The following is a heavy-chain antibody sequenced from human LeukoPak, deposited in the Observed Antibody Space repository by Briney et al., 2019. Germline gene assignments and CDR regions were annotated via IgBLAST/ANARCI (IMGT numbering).Heavy chain of an antibody. D-gene: IGHD6-13*01. CDR3: ARDRIEQQRTLGRSSNYYYYYYMDV. Sequence: GGSLRLSCATSEFTFSSYNMNWVRQAPGKGLEWVSYISSSSSTIYYADSVEGRFTISRDNAKNSLYLQMNSLRAEDTAVYYCARDRIEQQRTLGRSSNYYYYYYMDVWGKGTTVTVSS. CDR2: ISSSSSTI. V-gene: IGHV3-48*01. CDR1: EFTFSSYN. J-gene: IGHJ6*03.